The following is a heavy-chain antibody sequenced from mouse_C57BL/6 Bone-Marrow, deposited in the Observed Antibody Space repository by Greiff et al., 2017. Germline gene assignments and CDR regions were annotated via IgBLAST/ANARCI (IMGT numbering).Heavy chain of an antibody. CDR1: GFTFSDYG. Sequence: EVMLVESGGGLVKPGGSLKLSCAASGFTFSDYGMHWVRQAPEKGLEWVAYISSGSSTIYYADTVKGRFTISRDNAKNTLFRQMTSLRSEDTAMYYCARDRCYYGSSDLDYWGQGTSVTVSS. CDR3: ARDRCYYGSSDLDY. CDR2: ISSGSSTI. V-gene: IGHV5-17*01. D-gene: IGHD1-1*01. J-gene: IGHJ4*01.